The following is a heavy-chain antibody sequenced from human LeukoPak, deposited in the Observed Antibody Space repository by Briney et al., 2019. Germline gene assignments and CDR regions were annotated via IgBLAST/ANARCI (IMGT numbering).Heavy chain of an antibody. CDR2: IYHSGST. V-gene: IGHV4-38-2*02. D-gene: IGHD1-26*01. Sequence: SETLSLTCAVSGYSISSGYYWGWIRQPPGKGLEWIGSIYHSGSTYYNPSLKSRVTISVDTSKNQFSLKLSSVTAADTAVYYCARDSGSYGSDAFDIWGQGTMVTVSS. CDR3: ARDSGSYGSDAFDI. J-gene: IGHJ3*02. CDR1: GYSISSGYY.